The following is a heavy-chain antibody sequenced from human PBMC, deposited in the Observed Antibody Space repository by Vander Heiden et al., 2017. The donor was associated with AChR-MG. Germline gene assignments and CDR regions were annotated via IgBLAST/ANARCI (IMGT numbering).Heavy chain of an antibody. D-gene: IGHD1-26*01. J-gene: IGHJ5*01. CDR1: GCSISSYY. CDR3: ARGGREFAFLGFDF. V-gene: IGHV4-59*01. Sequence: QLQLRESGPGLVAPSETLSITCTVSGCSISSYYWSWIRQPPGKGLEWIGYIYYGGYTDYNPSLKSRVTISVDMSKNRFSLNMTSVTAADTAVYYCARGGREFAFLGFDFWGQGTLLTVSS. CDR2: IYYGGYT.